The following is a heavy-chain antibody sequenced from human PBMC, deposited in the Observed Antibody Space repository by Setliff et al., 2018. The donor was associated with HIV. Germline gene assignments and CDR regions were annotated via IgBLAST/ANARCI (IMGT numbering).Heavy chain of an antibody. J-gene: IGHJ4*02. V-gene: IGHV3-15*07. CDR2: IKHNSGAGTT. Sequence: PGGSLRLSCTTSGIIFTDAWMNWVRRAPGKGLEWVGLIKHNSGAGTTEFAAPVKGRITISRDDSKNTVYLQRNSVKIDDTGLYYCATGPLDYWGQGTMVTVSS. CDR3: ATGPLDY. CDR1: GIIFTDAW.